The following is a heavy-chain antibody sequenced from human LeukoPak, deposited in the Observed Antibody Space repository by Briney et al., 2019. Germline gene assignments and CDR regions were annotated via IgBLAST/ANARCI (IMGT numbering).Heavy chain of an antibody. CDR3: AKVFRGVVVTAIPYYFDY. D-gene: IGHD2-21*02. Sequence: GGSLRLSGAASGFTFSSYAMSWVRQAPVKELEWVSAISGSGGSTYYADSVKGRFTISRDNSKNTLYPQMNSLRAEDTAVYYCAKVFRGVVVTAIPYYFDYWGQGTLVTVSS. V-gene: IGHV3-23*01. CDR2: ISGSGGST. CDR1: GFTFSSYA. J-gene: IGHJ4*02.